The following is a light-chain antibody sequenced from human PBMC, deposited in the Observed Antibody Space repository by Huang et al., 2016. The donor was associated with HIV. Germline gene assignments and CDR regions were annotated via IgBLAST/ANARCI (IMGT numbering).Light chain of an antibody. J-gene: IGKJ4*01. V-gene: IGKV1-39*01. CDR2: AAS. CDR1: QTISTF. Sequence: DIQMTQSPSSLSASVGDRISLTCRASQTISTFLNWYQQKPGKAPKLLIYAASNLQSGGSSRFSGTGSGTLVTLTVTGLLPDDFATYFCQQTSSVPLTFGGGTKVEMK. CDR3: QQTSSVPLT.